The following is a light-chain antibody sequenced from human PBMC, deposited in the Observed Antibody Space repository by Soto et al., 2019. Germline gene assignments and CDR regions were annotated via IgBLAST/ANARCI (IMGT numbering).Light chain of an antibody. V-gene: IGKV1-33*01. CDR1: QDINNY. CDR3: QQYANLPLT. J-gene: IGKJ4*01. Sequence: DIQMTQSPASLSASVGDRVTITCQASQDINNYLNWYHQKPGKAPKLLISDASNLETGVPSRFSGSGSGTHFTLTIRSLQPEDIATYYCQQYANLPLTFGGGTKVDIK. CDR2: DAS.